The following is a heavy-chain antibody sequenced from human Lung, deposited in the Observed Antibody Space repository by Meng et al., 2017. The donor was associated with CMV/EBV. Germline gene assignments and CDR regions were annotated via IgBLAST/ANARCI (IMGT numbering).Heavy chain of an antibody. CDR1: GDSISTYY. V-gene: IGHV4-59*01. CDR2: ISDSGST. J-gene: IGHJ6*01. Sequence: SETLSLXCTVSGDSISTYYWNWLRQSPGKGLEWIGYISDSGSTNYNPSLKSRVAFSLDTSKNQFSLKLSSVTAADTAVYYCARFDIDVEGYYGMDVWGQGNXVNGSS. CDR3: ARFDIDVEGYYGMDV. D-gene: IGHD5-12*01.